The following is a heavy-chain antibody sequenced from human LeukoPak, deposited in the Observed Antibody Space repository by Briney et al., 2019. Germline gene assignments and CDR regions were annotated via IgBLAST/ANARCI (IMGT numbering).Heavy chain of an antibody. J-gene: IGHJ5*02. Sequence: SETLSLTCTVSGGSISSSSYYWGWIRQPPGKGLEWIGSIYYSGSTYYNPSLKSRVTISVDTSKNQFSLKLSSVTAADTAVYYCARTGWYYDFWSGYYNWFDPWGQGTLVTVSS. CDR1: GGSISSSSYY. CDR3: ARTGWYYDFWSGYYNWFDP. CDR2: IYYSGST. D-gene: IGHD3-3*01. V-gene: IGHV4-39*01.